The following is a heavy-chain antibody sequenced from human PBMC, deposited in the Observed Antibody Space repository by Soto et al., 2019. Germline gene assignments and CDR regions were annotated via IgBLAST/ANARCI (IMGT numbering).Heavy chain of an antibody. V-gene: IGHV4-31*03. CDR1: GGSISSGGYY. J-gene: IGHJ6*02. Sequence: SETLSLPCTVSGGSISSGGYYWSWIRQHPGKGLEWIGYIYYSGSTYYNPSLKSRVTISVDTSKNQFSLKLSSATAADTGVYYCTGEGRRYWSRSSCLYVMDFCCQGTTVTVSS. D-gene: IGHD2-2*01. CDR2: IYYSGST. CDR3: TGEGRRYWSRSSCLYVMDF.